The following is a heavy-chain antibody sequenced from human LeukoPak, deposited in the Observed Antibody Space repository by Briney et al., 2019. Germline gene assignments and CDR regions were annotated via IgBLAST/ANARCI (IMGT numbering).Heavy chain of an antibody. D-gene: IGHD1-7*01. CDR2: MNGDGSTI. J-gene: IGHJ4*02. Sequence: GGSLRLSCAGSGFTFSSPWIHWVRQGPGKGLVWVARMNGDGSTINYADSVKGRFTISRDNAKSTVYLQMSSLRDEDTAIYYCARAGNFRFDYWGQGTLVTVSS. V-gene: IGHV3-74*01. CDR1: GFTFSSPW. CDR3: ARAGNFRFDY.